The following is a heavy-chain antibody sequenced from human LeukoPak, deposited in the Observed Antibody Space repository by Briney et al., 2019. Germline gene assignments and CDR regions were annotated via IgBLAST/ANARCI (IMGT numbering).Heavy chain of an antibody. CDR1: GGSFSGYY. CDR3: ARYDFWSGYNDY. D-gene: IGHD3/OR15-3a*01. J-gene: IGHJ4*02. V-gene: IGHV4-34*01. Sequence: SETLSLTCAVYGGSFSGYYWSWIRQPPGKGLEWIGEINHSGSTNYNPSLKSRVTISVDTSKNQFFLKLSSVTAADTAVYYCARYDFWSGYNDYWGQGTLVTVSS. CDR2: INHSGST.